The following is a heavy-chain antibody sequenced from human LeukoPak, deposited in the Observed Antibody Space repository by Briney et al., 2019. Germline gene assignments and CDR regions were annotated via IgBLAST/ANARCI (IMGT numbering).Heavy chain of an antibody. CDR2: IYTSGST. V-gene: IGHV4-4*09. Sequence: SETLSLTCTVSGGSISSYYWSWIRQPPGKGLEWIGYIYTSGSTNYNPSLKSRATISVDTSKNQFSLKLSSVTAADTAVYYCARQVFAFYYMDVWGKGTTVTVSS. CDR3: ARQVFAFYYMDV. D-gene: IGHD2-21*01. J-gene: IGHJ6*03. CDR1: GGSISSYY.